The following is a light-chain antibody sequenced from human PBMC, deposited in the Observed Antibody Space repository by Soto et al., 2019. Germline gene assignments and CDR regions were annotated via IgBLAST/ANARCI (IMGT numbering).Light chain of an antibody. V-gene: IGKV3-20*01. CDR3: HQSDDSPWT. CDR1: QSLPSNS. CDR2: GAS. J-gene: IGKJ1*01. Sequence: ETVLTQSPDTLSLSPGERVTLSCRASQSLPSNSLAWYQQKPGQAPRLLFYGASSRATGIPDRFVGSGSGTDFTLTVTRLEAEDSAVYFCHQSDDSPWTFGQGNKVEV.